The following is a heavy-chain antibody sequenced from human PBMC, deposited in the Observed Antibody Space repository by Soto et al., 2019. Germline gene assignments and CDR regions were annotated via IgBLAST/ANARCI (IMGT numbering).Heavy chain of an antibody. CDR1: GGSFINDY. CDR2: IFHSGIT. CDR3: ARDRYFYDSAGYYRTLDS. V-gene: IGHV4-59*01. Sequence: SETLSLTCTISGGSFINDYWTWIRQSPGKGLEWIGYIFHSGITDYNPSVKSRVTISIDKSKNLFSLKLTSVTAADTAVYYCARDRYFYDSAGYYRTLDSWGQGILVTVSS. J-gene: IGHJ5*01. D-gene: IGHD3-22*01.